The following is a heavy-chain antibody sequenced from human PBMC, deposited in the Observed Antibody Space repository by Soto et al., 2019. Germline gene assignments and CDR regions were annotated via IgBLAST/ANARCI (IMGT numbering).Heavy chain of an antibody. CDR2: VYNSGST. J-gene: IGHJ5*02. Sequence: SETLSLTCTVSGGSISSYYWSWIRQPPGKGLEWIGYVYNSGSTNYNPSLKSRVTIPIDTSKNQFSLKLTSLTATDTAVYYCARGGPSSKWLDPWGQGTLVTVSS. V-gene: IGHV4-59*01. CDR3: ARGGPSSKWLDP. CDR1: GGSISSYY.